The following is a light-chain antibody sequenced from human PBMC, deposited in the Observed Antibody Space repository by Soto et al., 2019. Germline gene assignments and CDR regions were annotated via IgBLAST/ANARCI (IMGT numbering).Light chain of an antibody. Sequence: QSVLTQPASVSGSPGQSITISCTGTSSDVGSYNLVSWYQQHPGKAPKLMIYEGSKRPSGVSNRFSGSKSGNTASLTISGLQAEDEADYYCCSYAGSRRVFGTGTRSPS. CDR3: CSYAGSRRV. CDR1: SSDVGSYNL. V-gene: IGLV2-23*01. J-gene: IGLJ1*01. CDR2: EGS.